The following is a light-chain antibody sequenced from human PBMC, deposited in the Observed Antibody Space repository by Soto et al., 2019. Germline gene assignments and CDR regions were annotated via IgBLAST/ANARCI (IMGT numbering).Light chain of an antibody. V-gene: IGLV2-18*02. J-gene: IGLJ3*02. Sequence: QSALTQPPSVSGSPGQSVTISCTGTSSDFGSYNRVSWYQQPPGTAPKLMIYEVSNRPSGVPDRFSGSKSGNTASLTISGLQAEDEADYYCSSYTSSHTMVFGGGTKLTVL. CDR3: SSYTSSHTMV. CDR1: SSDFGSYNR. CDR2: EVS.